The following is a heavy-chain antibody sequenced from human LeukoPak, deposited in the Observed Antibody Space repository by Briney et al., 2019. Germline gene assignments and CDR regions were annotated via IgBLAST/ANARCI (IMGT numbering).Heavy chain of an antibody. D-gene: IGHD2-2*01. Sequence: EASVTVSCTASGYTFTSYAMHWVRQAPGQRLEWMGWINAGNGNTKYSQKFQGRVTITRDTSASTAYMELSSLRSEDTAVYYCARVVGYCSSTSCSYNWFDPWGQGTLVTVSS. V-gene: IGHV1-3*01. CDR3: ARVVGYCSSTSCSYNWFDP. CDR2: INAGNGNT. J-gene: IGHJ5*02. CDR1: GYTFTSYA.